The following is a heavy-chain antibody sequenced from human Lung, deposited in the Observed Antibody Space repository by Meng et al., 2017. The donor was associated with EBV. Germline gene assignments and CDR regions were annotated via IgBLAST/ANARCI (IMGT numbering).Heavy chain of an antibody. Sequence: HGQLVQSRDEGQKPGVSVNVSLKTSGCIFSKYCVSWVRQAPGQGLEWMGWISPYNDNTKYTQKLQGRVTMTTDTSTNTAYMELRSLRSDDTAVYYCARDPSNTSGRYAYFDYWGQGTLVTVSS. V-gene: IGHV1-18*04. CDR1: GCIFSKYC. CDR2: ISPYNDNT. J-gene: IGHJ4*02. D-gene: IGHD6-19*01. CDR3: ARDPSNTSGRYAYFDY.